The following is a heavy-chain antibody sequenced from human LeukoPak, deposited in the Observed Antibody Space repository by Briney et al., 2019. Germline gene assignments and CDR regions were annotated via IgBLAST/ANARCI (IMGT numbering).Heavy chain of an antibody. V-gene: IGHV4-34*01. CDR3: ARDRENWFDP. Sequence: ETLSLTCAVYGGSFIGYYWSWIRQPPGKGLEWIGEINHSGSTNYNPSLKSRVTISVDTSKNQFSLKLSSVTAADTDVYYCARDRENWFDPWGQGTLVTVSS. CDR1: GGSFIGYY. CDR2: INHSGST. J-gene: IGHJ5*02.